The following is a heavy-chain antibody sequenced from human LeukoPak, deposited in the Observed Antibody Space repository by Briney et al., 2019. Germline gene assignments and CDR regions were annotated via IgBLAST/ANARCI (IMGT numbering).Heavy chain of an antibody. CDR2: ISSSSSYI. V-gene: IGHV3-21*04. Sequence: GGSLRLSCAASGFTFSSYSMNWVRQAPGKGLEWVSSISSSSSYIYYADSVKGRFTISRDNAKNSLYLQMNSLRAEDTAVYYCARHVHQWFRANFHWFDPRGQGTLVTVSS. D-gene: IGHD3-22*01. CDR1: GFTFSSYS. J-gene: IGHJ5*02. CDR3: ARHVHQWFRANFHWFDP.